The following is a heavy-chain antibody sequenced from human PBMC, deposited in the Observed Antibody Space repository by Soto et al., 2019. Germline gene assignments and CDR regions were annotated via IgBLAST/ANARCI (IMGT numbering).Heavy chain of an antibody. J-gene: IGHJ6*02. CDR3: ARDLMVRGASYYYYGMDV. Sequence: PSETLSLTCTVSGGSISSYYWSWIRQPPGKGLEWIGYIYYSGSTNYNPSLKSRVTISVDTSKNQFSLKPSSVTAADTAVYYCARDLMVRGASYYYYGMDVWGQGT. D-gene: IGHD3-10*01. CDR1: GGSISSYY. CDR2: IYYSGST. V-gene: IGHV4-59*01.